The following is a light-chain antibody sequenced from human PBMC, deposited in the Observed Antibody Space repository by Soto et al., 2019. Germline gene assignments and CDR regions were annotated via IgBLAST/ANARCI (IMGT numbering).Light chain of an antibody. Sequence: EIVMTQSPGTLSLSPGERATLSCRASQTVRNNYLAWYQQKPGQAPRLPIFGASGRATGIPDRFSGSGSGTDFTLTISRLEPEDFAVYYCQLYGHSHTWTFGGGTKVDIK. CDR3: QLYGHSHTWT. J-gene: IGKJ4*01. V-gene: IGKV3-20*01. CDR1: QTVRNNY. CDR2: GAS.